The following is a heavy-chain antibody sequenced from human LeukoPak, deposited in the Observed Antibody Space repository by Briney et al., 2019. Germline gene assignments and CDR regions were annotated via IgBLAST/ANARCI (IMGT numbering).Heavy chain of an antibody. CDR1: GFTFDDYA. CDR3: AKDVGTRLEDAFDI. CDR2: ISWNSGSI. Sequence: GGSLRLSCAASGFTFDDYAMHWVRQAPGKGLEWVSGISWNSGSIGYADSVKGRFTISRDNAKNSLYLQMNSLRAEDTALYYCAKDVGTRLEDAFDIWGQGTMVTVSS. V-gene: IGHV3-9*01. D-gene: IGHD5-12*01. J-gene: IGHJ3*02.